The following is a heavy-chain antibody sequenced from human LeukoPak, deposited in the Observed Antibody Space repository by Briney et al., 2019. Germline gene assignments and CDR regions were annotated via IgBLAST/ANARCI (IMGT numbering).Heavy chain of an antibody. V-gene: IGHV4-39*01. Sequence: SETLSLTCTVSGGSISSDNYSWSWLRQPAGKGLEWIGSMYYSGSTYYNPSLKSRVTISVDTSKNQFSLRLSSVTAADTAVYFCAKGLRYLSFNDAFDIWGQGTMVTVSS. D-gene: IGHD3-9*01. CDR3: AKGLRYLSFNDAFDI. CDR2: MYYSGST. CDR1: GGSISSDNYS. J-gene: IGHJ3*02.